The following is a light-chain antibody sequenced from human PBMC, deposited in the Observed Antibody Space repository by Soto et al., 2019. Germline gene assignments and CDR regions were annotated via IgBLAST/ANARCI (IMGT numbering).Light chain of an antibody. Sequence: EIVMTQSPATLSVSPGERATLSCRASQSVSNTLAWYQQKPGQAHRLLIYGPSTRATGIPARFSGSGSGTEFRLTIISLQAEDFVVYCCQEYKPLHPVTFCGGTKGEIK. CDR3: QEYKPLHPVT. CDR1: QSVSNT. CDR2: GPS. V-gene: IGKV3-15*01. J-gene: IGKJ4*01.